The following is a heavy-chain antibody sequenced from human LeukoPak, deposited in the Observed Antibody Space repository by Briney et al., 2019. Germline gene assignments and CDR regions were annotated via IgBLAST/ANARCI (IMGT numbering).Heavy chain of an antibody. CDR2: IVPIFGTA. J-gene: IGHJ4*02. D-gene: IGHD3-10*01. Sequence: SVKVSCKASGGTFSSYAINWMRQAPGQGLEWMGVIVPIFGTANYAQKFQGRVTITADKPTSTAYMELSSMGVEYTAGYYCVALGYYHGSGSYYGWGQGTLVTVSS. V-gene: IGHV1-69*06. CDR1: GGTFSSYA. CDR3: VALGYYHGSGSYYG.